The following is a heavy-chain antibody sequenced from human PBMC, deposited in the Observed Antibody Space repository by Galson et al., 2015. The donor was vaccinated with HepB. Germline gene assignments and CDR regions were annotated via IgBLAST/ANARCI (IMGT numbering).Heavy chain of an antibody. CDR2: ISSGSGTL. V-gene: IGHV3-48*01. D-gene: IGHD1-14*01. CDR1: GFTFSSYS. J-gene: IGHJ3*02. Sequence: SLRLSCAASGFTFSSYSLNWVRQAPGKGREWVSYISSGSGTLYKADSVKGRFTISRDNAKNSLYLQMNSLKAEDTAKYYCTRSGTSSRGAFDIGGQGTIVTVSS. CDR3: TRSGTSSRGAFDI.